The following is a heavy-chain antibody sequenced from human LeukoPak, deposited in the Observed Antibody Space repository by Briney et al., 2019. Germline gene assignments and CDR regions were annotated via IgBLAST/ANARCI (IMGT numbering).Heavy chain of an antibody. CDR2: ISYDGSNK. Sequence: TGRSLRLSCAASGFTFSSYAMHWVRQAPGKGLEWVAAISYDGSNKCYADSVKARFTISRDNSKNTLYLQMNSLRGEDTAVYFCAREAPLFDYWGQGTLVTVSS. V-gene: IGHV3-30-3*01. J-gene: IGHJ4*02. CDR3: AREAPLFDY. CDR1: GFTFSSYA.